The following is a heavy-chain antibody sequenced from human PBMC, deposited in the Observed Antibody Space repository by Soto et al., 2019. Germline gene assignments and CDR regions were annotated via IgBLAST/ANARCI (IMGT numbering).Heavy chain of an antibody. D-gene: IGHD4-17*01. J-gene: IGHJ4*02. CDR1: GGSISSAGYY. CDR3: ARDRRSYGDYYFDS. CDR2: IYYSGST. V-gene: IGHV4-31*03. Sequence: QVQLQESGPGLVKPSQTLSLTCTVSGGSISSAGYYWSWIRQHPGKGLEWIGYIYYSGSTYYNPALKSRVTISVDTSKNHFSLKLSSVTAADTAVYYCARDRRSYGDYYFDSWGQGTLVTVSS.